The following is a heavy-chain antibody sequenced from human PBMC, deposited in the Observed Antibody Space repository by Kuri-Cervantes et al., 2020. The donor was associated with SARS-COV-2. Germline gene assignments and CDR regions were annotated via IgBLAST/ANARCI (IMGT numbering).Heavy chain of an antibody. D-gene: IGHD6-19*01. CDR3: AREVTQWLTRRFDP. CDR2: INHSGST. Sequence: SETLSLTCAVYGGSFSGYYWSWIRQPPGKGLEWIGEINHSGSTNYNPPLKSRVTISVDTSKNQFSLKLSSVTAADTAVYYCAREVTQWLTRRFDPWGQGTLVTVSS. CDR1: GGSFSGYY. J-gene: IGHJ5*02. V-gene: IGHV4-34*01.